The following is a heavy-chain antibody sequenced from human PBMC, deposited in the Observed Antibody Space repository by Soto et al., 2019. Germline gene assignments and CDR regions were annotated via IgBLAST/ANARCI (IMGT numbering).Heavy chain of an antibody. CDR2: VSSSTSYV. J-gene: IGHJ5*01. CDR3: ARDPSEGRVGNWFES. Sequence: GGSLRLSCAASGFTFSRYGMNWLRQAPGKGLEWVASVSSSTSYVYYADSVKGRFSTSRDNAKNILYLEMYALRTEDTAVYYCARDPSEGRVGNWFESWGQGTLVTVSS. CDR1: GFTFSRYG. D-gene: IGHD2-2*01. V-gene: IGHV3-21*06.